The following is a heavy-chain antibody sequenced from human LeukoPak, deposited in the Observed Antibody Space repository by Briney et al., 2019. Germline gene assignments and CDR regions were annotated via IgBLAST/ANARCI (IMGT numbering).Heavy chain of an antibody. Sequence: ASVKVSCKASGGTFSSYAISWVRQAPGQGLEWMGGIIPIFGTANYAQKFQGRVTITTDESTSTAYMELSSLRSEDTAVYYCARGLEQQLVPLVDYWGQGTLVTVSS. V-gene: IGHV1-69*05. CDR2: IIPIFGTA. J-gene: IGHJ4*02. CDR3: ARGLEQQLVPLVDY. D-gene: IGHD6-13*01. CDR1: GGTFSSYA.